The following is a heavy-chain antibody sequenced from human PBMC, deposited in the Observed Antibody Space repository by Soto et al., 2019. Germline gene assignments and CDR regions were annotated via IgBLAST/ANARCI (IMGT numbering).Heavy chain of an antibody. J-gene: IGHJ4*02. CDR3: AKDKGRTAIDY. CDR2: IANDGRSE. CDR1: GLTFSAAG. V-gene: IGHV3-30*18. Sequence: QVQLVESGGGVVQPGRSLRLSCAASGLTFSAAGMHWVSQAPGKGLEWVAFIANDGRSESYADSVKGRFTIPRDNSQNRLYLQMNGLRAEDTAVYYCAKDKGRTAIDYWGQGTLVSVSS.